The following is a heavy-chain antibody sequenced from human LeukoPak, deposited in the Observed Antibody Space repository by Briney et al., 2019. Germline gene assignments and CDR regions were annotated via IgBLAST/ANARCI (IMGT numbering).Heavy chain of an antibody. CDR1: GDSISSSIYY. J-gene: IGHJ4*02. V-gene: IGHV4-39*02. Sequence: PSETLSLTCTVSGDSISSSIYYWGWIRQPPGKGLERIGCIYYSGSTYYNPSLKSRVTISVDSSKNHFSLRLSSVTAADTAVYYCARGFRNCSSTTCYGGYYFDYWGQGTLVTVSS. CDR2: IYYSGST. D-gene: IGHD2-2*01. CDR3: ARGFRNCSSTTCYGGYYFDY.